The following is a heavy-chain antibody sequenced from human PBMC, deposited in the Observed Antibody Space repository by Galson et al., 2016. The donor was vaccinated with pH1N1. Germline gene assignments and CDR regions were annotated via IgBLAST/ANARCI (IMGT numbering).Heavy chain of an antibody. CDR1: GYTFTSYY. D-gene: IGHD3-10*01. CDR3: ARGIDFGELGAWFDP. Sequence: SVKVSCKASGYTFTSYYMHWVRQAPGQGLEWMGWINPNSGGTNYAQKFQGRVTMTRDTSISTAYMELSRLRSDDTAVYYCARGIDFGELGAWFDPWGQGTLVTVSS. V-gene: IGHV1-2*02. J-gene: IGHJ5*02. CDR2: INPNSGGT.